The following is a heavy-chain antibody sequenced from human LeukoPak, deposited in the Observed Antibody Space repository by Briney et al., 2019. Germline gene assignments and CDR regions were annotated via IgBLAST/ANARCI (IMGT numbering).Heavy chain of an antibody. V-gene: IGHV3-21*01. Sequence: GGSLRLSCAASGFTFSSYSMNWVRQAPGKGLEWVSSISSSSSYIYYADSVKGRFTISRDNAKNSLYLQMNSLRAEDTAVYYCARDNDFWSGSHGWFDPWGQATLVTVSS. CDR2: ISSSSSYI. CDR1: GFTFSSYS. J-gene: IGHJ5*02. CDR3: ARDNDFWSGSHGWFDP. D-gene: IGHD3-3*01.